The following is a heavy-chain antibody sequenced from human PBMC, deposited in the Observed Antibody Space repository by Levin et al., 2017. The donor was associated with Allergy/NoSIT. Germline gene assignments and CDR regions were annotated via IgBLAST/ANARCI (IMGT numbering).Heavy chain of an antibody. CDR1: GYTFTGYY. CDR2: INPNSGGT. CDR3: ARNSPGIAAAGTGFWFDP. D-gene: IGHD6-13*01. Sequence: ASVKVSCKASGYTFTGYYMHWVRQAPGQGLEWMGRINPNSGGTNYAQKFQGRVTMTRDTSISTAYMELSRLRSDDTAVYYCARNSPGIAAAGTGFWFDPWGQGTLVTVSS. J-gene: IGHJ5*02. V-gene: IGHV1-2*06.